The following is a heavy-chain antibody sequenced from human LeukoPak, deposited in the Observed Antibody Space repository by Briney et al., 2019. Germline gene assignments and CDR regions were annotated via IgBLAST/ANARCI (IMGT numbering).Heavy chain of an antibody. CDR1: GFSFSSYA. Sequence: GGSLRLSCAASGFSFSSYAMYWVRQAPGKGLEWVAVISYAGINKYYADPVKGRFTISRDNSKNTLYLEMDSLRGEDTAVYYCARDVGHYYYYYGMDVWGQGTTVTVSS. CDR2: ISYAGINK. V-gene: IGHV3-30-3*01. J-gene: IGHJ6*02. CDR3: ARDVGHYYYYYGMDV.